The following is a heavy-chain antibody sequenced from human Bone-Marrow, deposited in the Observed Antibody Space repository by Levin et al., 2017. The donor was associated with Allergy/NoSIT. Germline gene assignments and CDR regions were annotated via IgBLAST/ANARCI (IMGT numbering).Heavy chain of an antibody. CDR2: INPDGGGT. CDR1: GYTFSDYY. V-gene: IGHV1-2*02. D-gene: IGHD1-26*01. CDR3: ARDLVGVDAFDV. Sequence: ASVKVSCKASGYTFSDYYIHWIRQAPGQGLEWMGRINPDGGGTKFSQKFEGRVTLTSDTSTRTVNLELRRLRSDDTAVYCCARDLVGVDAFDVWGQGTMVIVSS. J-gene: IGHJ3*01.